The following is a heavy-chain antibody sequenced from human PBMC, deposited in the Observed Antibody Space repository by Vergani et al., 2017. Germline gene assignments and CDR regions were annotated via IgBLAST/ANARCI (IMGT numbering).Heavy chain of an antibody. CDR2: IGTAGDT. CDR1: GFTFSSYD. CDR3: ARAVSTTVGDPPGY. V-gene: IGHV3-13*01. Sequence: EVQLVESGGGLVQPGGSLRLSCAASGFTFSSYDMHWVRQATGKGLEWVSAIGTAGDTYYPGSVKGRFTSSRENAKNSLYLQMNSLRAGDTAIYYCARAVSTTVGDPPGYWGQGTLVTVSS. J-gene: IGHJ4*02. D-gene: IGHD4-23*01.